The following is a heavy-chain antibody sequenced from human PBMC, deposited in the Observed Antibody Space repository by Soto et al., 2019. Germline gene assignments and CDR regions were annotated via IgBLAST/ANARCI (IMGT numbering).Heavy chain of an antibody. CDR1: GGSFTSNNW. Sequence: PSETLSLTCAVSGGSFTSNNWWTWVRQPPGQGLEWIGEIYRTGSTNYNPSLKSRVTISLDKSENQFSLKVTSLTAADMAVYYCASQDPGTSVDYWGQGTLVTVSS. CDR3: ASQDPGTSVDY. CDR2: IYRTGST. J-gene: IGHJ4*02. D-gene: IGHD1-7*01. V-gene: IGHV4-4*02.